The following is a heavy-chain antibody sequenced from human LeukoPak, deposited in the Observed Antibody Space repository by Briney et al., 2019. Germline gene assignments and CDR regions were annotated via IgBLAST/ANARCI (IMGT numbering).Heavy chain of an antibody. Sequence: GGSLRLSCAGSGFPFSRHAVSWVRQAPGKGLEWVSSISGSGGGTHYAASVRGRFIISRDNSKNTVYLQMNSLRPEDTAVYYCXXXWPEDYLYYYLDVWGNGTVVTV. CDR2: ISGSGGGT. CDR1: GFPFSRHA. J-gene: IGHJ6*03. D-gene: IGHD5-12*01. CDR3: XXXWPEDYLYYYLDV. V-gene: IGHV3-23*01.